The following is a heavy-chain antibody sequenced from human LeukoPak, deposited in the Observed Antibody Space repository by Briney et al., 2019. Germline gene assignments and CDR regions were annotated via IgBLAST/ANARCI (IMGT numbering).Heavy chain of an antibody. CDR2: ISAYNGNT. V-gene: IGHV1-18*01. J-gene: IGHJ4*02. Sequence: ASVKVSCKASGYTFTSYGFSWVRQAPGQGLEWMGWISAYNGNTNYAQKFQGRVTMTTDTSTSTAYMELRNLRPDDTAVYYCARGDDILTGYFRGFDYWGQGTLVTVSS. CDR1: GYTFTSYG. CDR3: ARGDDILTGYFRGFDY. D-gene: IGHD3-9*01.